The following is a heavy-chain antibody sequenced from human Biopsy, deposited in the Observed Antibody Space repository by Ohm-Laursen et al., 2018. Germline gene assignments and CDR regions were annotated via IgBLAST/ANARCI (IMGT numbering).Heavy chain of an antibody. Sequence: GSSVKVSYNASGGTFINYAISWVRQAPGQGLEWMGGIIPMFGTANYAQMFQGRVTISADESTGTSYMELSSLTTEDTANYYCARGPHSGSHSCFDYWGRGTLVTVSS. J-gene: IGHJ4*02. CDR3: ARGPHSGSHSCFDY. CDR2: IIPMFGTA. V-gene: IGHV1-69*01. CDR1: GGTFINYA. D-gene: IGHD1-26*01.